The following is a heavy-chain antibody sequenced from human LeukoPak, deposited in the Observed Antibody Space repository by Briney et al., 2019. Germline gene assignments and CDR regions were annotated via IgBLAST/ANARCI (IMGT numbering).Heavy chain of an antibody. D-gene: IGHD5-12*01. Sequence: SEALSLTCTVSGDSINNYYWSWIRQPPGKRLEWIGYIYYSGSTNYNPSLKSRVTISVDTSKNQFSLKLSSVTAADTAVYYCARRGYSGYEIDYWGQGTLVTVSS. CDR3: ARRGYSGYEIDY. CDR1: GDSINNYY. V-gene: IGHV4-59*08. J-gene: IGHJ4*02. CDR2: IYYSGST.